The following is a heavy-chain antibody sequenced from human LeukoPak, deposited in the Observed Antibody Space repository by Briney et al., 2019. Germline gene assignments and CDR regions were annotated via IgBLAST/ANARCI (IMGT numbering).Heavy chain of an antibody. D-gene: IGHD4-17*01. CDR2: ITGSGSGI. V-gene: IGHV3-48*01. CDR3: ARDKDYGFTY. J-gene: IGHJ4*02. CDR1: GFTFSSYA. Sequence: GGSLRLSCAASGFTFSSYAMSWVRQAPGKGPEWIPWITGSGSGIIYADSVKGRFTISRDNAKNSLFLQMNSLRVEDTAVYYCARDKDYGFTYWGQGTLVTVSS.